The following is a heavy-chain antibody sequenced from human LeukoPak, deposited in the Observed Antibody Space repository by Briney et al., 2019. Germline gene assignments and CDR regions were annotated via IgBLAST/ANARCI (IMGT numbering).Heavy chain of an antibody. J-gene: IGHJ4*02. D-gene: IGHD3-22*01. CDR2: IYYGGST. CDR3: ARLPYYYDSSGYYNSSY. V-gene: IGHV4-59*08. CDR1: GGSISSYY. Sequence: SETLSLTCTVSGGSISSYYWSWIRQPPGKGLEWIGYIYYGGSTNYNPSLKSRVTISVDTSKNQFSLKLSSVTAADTAVYYCARLPYYYDSSGYYNSSYWGQGTLVTVSS.